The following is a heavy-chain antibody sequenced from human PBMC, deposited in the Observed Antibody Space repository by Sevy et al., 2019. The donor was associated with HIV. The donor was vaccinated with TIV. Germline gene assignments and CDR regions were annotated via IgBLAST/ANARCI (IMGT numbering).Heavy chain of an antibody. CDR3: AKGGGALDGGLDV. V-gene: IGHV4-31*03. CDR1: GGSISSSNYH. CDR2: IYFSGST. J-gene: IGHJ6*02. Sequence: SETLSLTCSVSGGSISSSNYHWSWIRQHPGKGLESIGYIYFSGSTYYNPSLASRVTISVDTSENQIYLNLNSVTAAETAVYFCAKGGGALDGGLDVWGPGTTVTVSS. D-gene: IGHD3-10*01.